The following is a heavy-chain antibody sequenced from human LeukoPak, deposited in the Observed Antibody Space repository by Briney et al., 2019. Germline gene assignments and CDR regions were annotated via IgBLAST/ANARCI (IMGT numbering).Heavy chain of an antibody. J-gene: IGHJ4*02. CDR3: ARELAVTGTGPADY. V-gene: IGHV1-2*02. Sequence: ASVKVSCRASGYPFTGYYLHWLRQAPGQELEWLGWINPNSGGTNYTPKFQGRVTMTRDTSINAAYMELSSLRSDDTAVYYCARELAVTGTGPADYWGQGTLVTPSA. D-gene: IGHD6-19*01. CDR1: GYPFTGYY. CDR2: INPNSGGT.